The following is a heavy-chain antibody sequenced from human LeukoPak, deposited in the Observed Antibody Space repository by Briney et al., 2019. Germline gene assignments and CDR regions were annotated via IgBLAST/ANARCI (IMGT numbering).Heavy chain of an antibody. CDR2: IIPIFGTA. D-gene: IGHD1-26*01. J-gene: IGHJ4*02. CDR3: ARRSSGSYYHLDY. Sequence: SVKVSCKASGYTFTGYYMEWVRQAPGQGLEWMGGIIPIFGTANYAQKFQGRVTITADESTSTAYMELSSLRSEDTAVYYCARRSSGSYYHLDYWGQGTLVTVSS. V-gene: IGHV1-69*13. CDR1: GYTFTGYY.